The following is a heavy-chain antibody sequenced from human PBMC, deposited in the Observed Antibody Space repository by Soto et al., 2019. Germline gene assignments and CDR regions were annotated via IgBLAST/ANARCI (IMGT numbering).Heavy chain of an antibody. D-gene: IGHD5-18*01. V-gene: IGHV3-53*05. J-gene: IGHJ4*02. CDR3: VKTLQYSYGLPH. Sequence: PGGSLRLSCAASGFTVSRDYMSWVRQAPGKGLEWVSVIYTGGSTYYADSVKGRFTFSRDNSKNTLYLQMSSLRAEDTAVYYCVKTLQYSYGLPHWGQGTLVTVSS. CDR1: GFTVSRDY. CDR2: IYTGGST.